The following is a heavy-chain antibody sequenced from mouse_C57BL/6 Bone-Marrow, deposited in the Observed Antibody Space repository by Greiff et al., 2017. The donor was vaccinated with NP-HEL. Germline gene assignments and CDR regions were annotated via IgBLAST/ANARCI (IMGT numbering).Heavy chain of an antibody. CDR3: TREMGYDYDLAWFAY. CDR1: GFTFSSYA. D-gene: IGHD2-4*01. J-gene: IGHJ3*01. Sequence: EVKVEESGEGLVKPGGSLKLSCAASGFTFSSYAMSWVRQTPEKRLEWVAYISSGGDYIYYADTVKGRFTISRDNARNTLYLQMSSLKSEDTAMYYCTREMGYDYDLAWFAYWGQGTLVTVSA. CDR2: ISSGGDYI. V-gene: IGHV5-9-1*02.